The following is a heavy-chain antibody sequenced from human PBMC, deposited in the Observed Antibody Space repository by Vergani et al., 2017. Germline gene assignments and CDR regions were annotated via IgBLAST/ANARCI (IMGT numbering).Heavy chain of an antibody. Sequence: QVQLQESGPGLVKPSQTLSLTCTVSGGSISSGGYYWSWIRQHPGKGLEWIGYIYYSGSTYYNPSLKSRVTISVDRSKNQFSLKLSSVTAADTAVYYCARVMWGYCSGGSCYSGPFDYWVQGTLVTVSS. V-gene: IGHV4-31*03. CDR3: ARVMWGYCSGGSCYSGPFDY. D-gene: IGHD2-15*01. J-gene: IGHJ4*02. CDR1: GGSISSGGYY. CDR2: IYYSGST.